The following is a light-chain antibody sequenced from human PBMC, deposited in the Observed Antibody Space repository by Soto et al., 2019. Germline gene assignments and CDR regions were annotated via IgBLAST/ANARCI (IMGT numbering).Light chain of an antibody. CDR2: EVS. CDR3: SSYAGSNNFPYV. Sequence: QSAQTQPPSASGSPGQSVTISCTGTSSDVGGYNYVSWYQQHPGKAPKLMIYEVSKRPSGVPDRFSGSKSGNTASLTVSGLQAEDEADYYCSSYAGSNNFPYVFGTGTKVTVL. V-gene: IGLV2-8*01. CDR1: SSDVGGYNY. J-gene: IGLJ1*01.